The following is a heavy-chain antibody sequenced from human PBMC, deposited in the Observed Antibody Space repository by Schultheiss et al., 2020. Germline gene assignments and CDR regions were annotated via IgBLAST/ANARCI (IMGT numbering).Heavy chain of an antibody. Sequence: GESLKISCAASGFTFSSYGMHWVRQAPGKGLEWVAVIWYDGSNKYYADSVKGRFTISRDNSKNTLYLQMNSLRAEDTAVYYCARDRSQSGSYHYYYGMDVWGQGTTVTVSS. CDR3: ARDRSQSGSYHYYYGMDV. J-gene: IGHJ6*02. D-gene: IGHD1-26*01. V-gene: IGHV3-33*01. CDR1: GFTFSSYG. CDR2: IWYDGSNK.